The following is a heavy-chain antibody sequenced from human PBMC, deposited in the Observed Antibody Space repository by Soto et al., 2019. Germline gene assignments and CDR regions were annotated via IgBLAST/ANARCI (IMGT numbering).Heavy chain of an antibody. CDR1: GYTLTELS. V-gene: IGHV1-24*01. D-gene: IGHD1-20*01. Sequence: ASEKVSCKVSGYTLTELSMHWVRQAPGKGLEWMGGFDPEDGETIYAQKFQGRVTMTEDTSTDTAYMELSSLRSEDTAVYYCATDLRYNWNPKGMDVWGQGTTVTVS. CDR3: ATDLRYNWNPKGMDV. J-gene: IGHJ6*02. CDR2: FDPEDGET.